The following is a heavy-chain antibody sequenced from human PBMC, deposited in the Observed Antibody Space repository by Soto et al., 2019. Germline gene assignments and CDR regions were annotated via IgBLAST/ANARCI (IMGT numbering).Heavy chain of an antibody. J-gene: IGHJ6*02. CDR1: GFTFGTYA. CDR2: ISYEGSNT. V-gene: IGHV3-30-3*01. D-gene: IGHD1-1*01. CDR3: ARVTPGNNIYYFYGLEG. Sequence: VGSLRLSCVASGFTFGTYAIHWVRLAPGKGLQWVALISYEGSNTYYADSVKGRFTVSRDNSKNTLYLQMNSLRPEDTGVYYCARVTPGNNIYYFYGLEGWGQGTSVTVSS.